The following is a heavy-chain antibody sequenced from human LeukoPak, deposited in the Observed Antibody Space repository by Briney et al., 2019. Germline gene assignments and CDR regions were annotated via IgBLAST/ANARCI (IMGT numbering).Heavy chain of an antibody. CDR1: GFTFSSYG. J-gene: IGHJ4*02. CDR2: ISYDGSNK. CDR3: ARGGVYFDY. D-gene: IGHD2-8*01. Sequence: PGGSLRLSCAASGFTFSSYGMHWVRQAPGKGLEWVAVISYDGSNKYYADSVKGRFTISRDNSKNTLYLQMNSLRPEDTAVYYCARGGVYFDYWGQGTLVTVSS. V-gene: IGHV3-30*03.